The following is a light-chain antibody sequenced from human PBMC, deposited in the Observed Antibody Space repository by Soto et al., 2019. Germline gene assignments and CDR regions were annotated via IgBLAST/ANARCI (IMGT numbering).Light chain of an antibody. CDR2: GNR. J-gene: IGLJ3*02. CDR3: HAYEYSLTASV. Sequence: QAVVTQPPSVSGAPGQRVTLSCTGNSSNLGAGYDVHWYKQVPGAAPKLVIFGNRNRPSGVPERFSGSKSGTSSSLAITGLRAEDEADYYCHAYEYSLTASVFGGGTKLTVL. V-gene: IGLV1-40*01. CDR1: SSNLGAGYD.